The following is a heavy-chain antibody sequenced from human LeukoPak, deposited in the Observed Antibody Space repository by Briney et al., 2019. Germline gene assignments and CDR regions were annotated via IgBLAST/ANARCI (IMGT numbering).Heavy chain of an antibody. CDR2: IKRDGSEK. CDR1: GFTLNSYW. CDR3: ARLGPASSGWPESFDY. V-gene: IGHV3-7*03. J-gene: IGHJ4*02. D-gene: IGHD6-19*01. Sequence: TGGSLRLSCAASGFTLNSYWMNWVRQAPGKGLEWVANIKRDGSEKYYVDSVKGRFTISRDNAKNSLDLQMNSLRVEDTAVYYCARLGPASSGWPESFDYWGQGTLVTVSS.